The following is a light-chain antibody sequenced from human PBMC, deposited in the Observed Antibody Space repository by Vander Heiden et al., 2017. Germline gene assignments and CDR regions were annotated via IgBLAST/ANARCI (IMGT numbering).Light chain of an antibody. CDR3: QQYNSYPET. V-gene: IGKV1-5*03. Sequence: DIQMTQSPSTLFASVGDSLTIPRRASQSSSRWLAWYQQKPGKAPNLLIYKAYTLESGVPSRFSGSGSGTEFTLTISSLQPDDFAAYYCQQYNSYPETFGQGTKVEIK. CDR2: KAY. J-gene: IGKJ1*01. CDR1: QSSSRW.